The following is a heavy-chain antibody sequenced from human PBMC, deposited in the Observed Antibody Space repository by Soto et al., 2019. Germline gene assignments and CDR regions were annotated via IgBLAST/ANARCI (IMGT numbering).Heavy chain of an antibody. D-gene: IGHD2-2*01. Sequence: ASVKVSCKASGYTFTSHYMHWVRQAPGQGLEWMGIINPSGGSTSYAQKFQGRVTMTRGTSTSTVYMELSSLRSEDTAVYYCARDSGIVVVPAAFDFDYWGQGTLVTVSS. CDR2: INPSGGST. CDR1: GYTFTSHY. CDR3: ARDSGIVVVPAAFDFDY. V-gene: IGHV1-46*01. J-gene: IGHJ4*02.